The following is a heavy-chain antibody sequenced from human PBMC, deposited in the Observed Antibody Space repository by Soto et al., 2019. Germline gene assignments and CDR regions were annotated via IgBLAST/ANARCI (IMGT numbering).Heavy chain of an antibody. D-gene: IGHD4-17*01. V-gene: IGHV4-59*01. J-gene: IGHJ6*02. CDR2: IYYSGST. CDR1: GGSISSYY. CDR3: AREGDYGDYGGYYYYGMDV. Sequence: PSETLSLTCTVSGGSISSYYWSWIRQPPGKGLEWIGYIYYSGSTNYNPSLKSRVTISVDTSKNQFSLKLSSVTAADTAVYYCAREGDYGDYGGYYYYGMDVWGQGTTVTVS.